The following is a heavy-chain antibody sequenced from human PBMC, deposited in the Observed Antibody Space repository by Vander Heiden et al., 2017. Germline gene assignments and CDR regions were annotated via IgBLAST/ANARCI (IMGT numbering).Heavy chain of an antibody. CDR2: INPTGDIT. Sequence: QVQLVQSGAEVKKPGASVKVSCKASGDTFIRYYITWVRQAPGQGLEWMGIINPTGDITSYSQKFRGRVTLTRDTSTTTVYMEMTSLRSDDTAVYYCATSPGNYYYGLDVWGQGTTVTVSS. V-gene: IGHV1-46*01. CDR1: GDTFIRYY. J-gene: IGHJ6*02. CDR3: ATSPGNYYYGLDV.